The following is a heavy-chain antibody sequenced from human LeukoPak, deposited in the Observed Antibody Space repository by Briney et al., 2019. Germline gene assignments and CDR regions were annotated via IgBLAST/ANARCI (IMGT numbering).Heavy chain of an antibody. CDR1: GGSISSYY. CDR3: ARDQYYYGSGSTSYYFDY. D-gene: IGHD3-10*01. J-gene: IGHJ4*02. V-gene: IGHV4-39*07. CDR2: IYYSGST. Sequence: PSETLSLTCTVSGGSISSYYWGWIRQPPGKGLEWIGSIYYSGSTYYNPSLKSRVTISVDTSKNQFSLKLSSVTAADTAVYYCARDQYYYGSGSTSYYFDYWGQGTLVTVSS.